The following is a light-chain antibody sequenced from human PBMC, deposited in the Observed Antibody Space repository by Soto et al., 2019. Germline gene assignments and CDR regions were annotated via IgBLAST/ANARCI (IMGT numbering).Light chain of an antibody. CDR1: SSHIGYYNL. V-gene: IGLV2-23*01. Sequence: QSALTQPASVSGSPGQSITISCTGTSSHIGYYNLVSWYQQYPGKAPKLIIYESRKRPSGVSSRFSASKSGNTASLTISGLQAEDEADYYCCSYAGPTNTYVLGTGTKLTVL. CDR2: ESR. J-gene: IGLJ1*01. CDR3: CSYAGPTNTYV.